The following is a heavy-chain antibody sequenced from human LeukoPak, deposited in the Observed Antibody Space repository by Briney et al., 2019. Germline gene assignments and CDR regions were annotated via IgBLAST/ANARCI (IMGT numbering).Heavy chain of an antibody. CDR1: GGSFSGYY. CDR2: INHSGST. D-gene: IGHD3-22*01. CDR3: ARGPYSYDSSGAFDI. J-gene: IGHJ3*02. V-gene: IGHV4-34*01. Sequence: PSETLSLTCAVYGGSFSGYYWSWIRQPPGKGLEWIGEINHSGSTNYNPSLKSRVTISVDTSKNQFSLKLSSVTAANTAVCFCARGPYSYDSSGAFDIWGQGTMVTVSS.